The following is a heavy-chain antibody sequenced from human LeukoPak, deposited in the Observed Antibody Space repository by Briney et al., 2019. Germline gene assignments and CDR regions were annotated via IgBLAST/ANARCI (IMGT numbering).Heavy chain of an antibody. CDR3: VRDARLVNIDAFDV. CDR1: GFTFNTYT. V-gene: IGHV3-21*01. Sequence: PGGSLRLSCAASGFTFNTYTMNWVRQAPGKGLEWVSTISSSGSYIYYADSVKGRFTISRDNAKNSLSLQMNSLRAEDTAVYYCVRDARLVNIDAFDVWGRGTKVTVSS. CDR2: ISSSGSYI. J-gene: IGHJ3*01. D-gene: IGHD2-21*01.